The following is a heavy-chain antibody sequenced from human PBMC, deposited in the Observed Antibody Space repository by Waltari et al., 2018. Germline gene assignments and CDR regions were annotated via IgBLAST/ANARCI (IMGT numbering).Heavy chain of an antibody. Sequence: QVQLQQWGAGLLKPSETLSLTCAVYGGSFSGYYWSWIRQPPGKGLEWIGEINHSGSTNYNPSRKSRVTISVDTSKNQFSLKLSSVTAADTAVYYCARVGSYYDFWSGYGLDDYWGQGTLVTVSS. V-gene: IGHV4-34*01. J-gene: IGHJ4*02. CDR1: GGSFSGYY. D-gene: IGHD3-3*01. CDR3: ARVGSYYDFWSGYGLDDY. CDR2: INHSGST.